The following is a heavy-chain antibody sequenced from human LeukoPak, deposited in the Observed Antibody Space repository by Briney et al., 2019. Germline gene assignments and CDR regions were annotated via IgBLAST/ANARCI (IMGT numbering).Heavy chain of an antibody. CDR2: IKQDGSEK. J-gene: IGHJ3*02. CDR1: GFTFSSYY. CDR3: AREKDAFDI. V-gene: IGHV3-7*01. Sequence: GGSLRLSCAASGFTFSSYYMNWVRQTPGKGLEWVANIKQDGSEKYYVDSVKGRFTISRDNAKNSLYLQMNSLRAEDTAVYYCAREKDAFDIWGQGTMVTSLQ.